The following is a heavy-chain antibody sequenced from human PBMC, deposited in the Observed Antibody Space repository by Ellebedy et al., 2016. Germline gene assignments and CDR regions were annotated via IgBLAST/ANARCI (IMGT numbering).Heavy chain of an antibody. CDR1: GFTFSSYW. CDR3: AREGASAPYYGMDV. J-gene: IGHJ6*02. CDR2: INSDGSST. D-gene: IGHD3-10*01. V-gene: IGHV3-74*01. Sequence: LSLTCAASGFTFSSYWMHWVRQAPGKGLVWVSRINSDGSSTSYADSVKGRFTISRDNAKNTLYLQMNSLRAEDTAVYYCAREGASAPYYGMDVWGQGTTVTVSS.